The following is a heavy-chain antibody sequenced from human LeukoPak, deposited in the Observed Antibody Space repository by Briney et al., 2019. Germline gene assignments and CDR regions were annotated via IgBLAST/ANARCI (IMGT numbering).Heavy chain of an antibody. J-gene: IGHJ4*02. CDR2: MYSGGGA. D-gene: IGHD6-13*01. CDR1: GGSICSDY. Sequence: KPSETLSLTCTVSGGSICSDYWSWIRQSAGKGLEWIGRMYSGGGANYNPSLKSRVTMSVDTSKNQLSLKLNSVTAADTAIYYCARGAGPFDDWGQGTLVAVSS. CDR3: ARGAGPFDD. V-gene: IGHV4-4*07.